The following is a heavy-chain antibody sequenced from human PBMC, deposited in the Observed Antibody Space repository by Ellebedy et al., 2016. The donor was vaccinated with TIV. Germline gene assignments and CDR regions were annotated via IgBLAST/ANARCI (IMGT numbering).Heavy chain of an antibody. CDR1: GGTFNTYA. CDR2: IIPIFGTA. CDR3: ARAEGRGFTYSVDWYFDL. J-gene: IGHJ2*01. Sequence: AASVKVSCKASGGTFNTYAISWVRQAPGQGLQWMGGIIPIFGTANYAQKFQGRVTITADESTSTAYMELSSLRSEDTAVYYCARAEGRGFTYSVDWYFDLWGRGTLVTVSS. D-gene: IGHD5-18*01. V-gene: IGHV1-69*13.